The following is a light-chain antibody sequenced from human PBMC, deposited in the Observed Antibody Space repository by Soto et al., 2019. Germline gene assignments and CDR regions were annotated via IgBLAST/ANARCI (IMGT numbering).Light chain of an antibody. Sequence: EIVLMQSPGTLSLSPGERANLSCRASQSVSNNYVAWYQQKPGQAPRLLIAGASSRATGIPDRFSGSGSGTDFTLTISRLEPEDFAVYYCQQYGTSPPLTFGGGTKVEIK. J-gene: IGKJ4*01. CDR1: QSVSNNY. V-gene: IGKV3-20*01. CDR2: GAS. CDR3: QQYGTSPPLT.